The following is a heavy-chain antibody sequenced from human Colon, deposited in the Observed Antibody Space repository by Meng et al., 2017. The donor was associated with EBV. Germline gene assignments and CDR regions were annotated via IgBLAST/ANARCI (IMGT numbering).Heavy chain of an antibody. Sequence: QVPLPAQGPGPVTPSVTPSLILSVSCTATSSRDFSCDWSRQRPATGLEWIGNIDYTWRPSNNSSLKRRGPISLEAYKNQFPLKLSPVTAAATDADFYARDRNKDGDFDYWGLGTLVTVSS. V-gene: IGHV4-39*07. D-gene: IGHD4-17*01. CDR2: IDYTWRP. CDR1: CTATSSRDF. CDR3: ARDRNKDGDFDY. J-gene: IGHJ4*02.